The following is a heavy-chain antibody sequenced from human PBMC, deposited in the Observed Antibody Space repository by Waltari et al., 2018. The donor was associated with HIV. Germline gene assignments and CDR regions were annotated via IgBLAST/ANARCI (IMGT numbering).Heavy chain of an antibody. J-gene: IGHJ3*02. CDR3: VREGPDIDPDYDAFDI. V-gene: IGHV3-74*01. CDR2: VNSDGNSI. CDR1: GFTFSNYW. D-gene: IGHD4-17*01. Sequence: EVKLVESGGGLVQPGGSLRLSCAASGFTFSNYWMTWVRQAPGKGLGVVSRVNSDGNSINYADSVKGRFNISRDNAKNTLYLQMNSLRAEDTAVYYCVREGPDIDPDYDAFDIWGQGTMVTVSS.